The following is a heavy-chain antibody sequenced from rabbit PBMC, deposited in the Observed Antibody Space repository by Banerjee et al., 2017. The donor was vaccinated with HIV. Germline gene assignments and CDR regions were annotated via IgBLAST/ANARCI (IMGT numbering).Heavy chain of an antibody. V-gene: IGHV1S45*01. J-gene: IGHJ4*01. Sequence: QEQLEESGGDLVKPEGSLTLTCTASGFDLSTTYYMCWVRQAPGKGLEWIACIDAGSSGSTYYASWAKGRFTISKTSSTTVTLQMTSLTAADTATYFCARDLAGVIGWNFDLWGQGTLVTVS. CDR3: ARDLAGVIGWNFDL. D-gene: IGHD4-1*01. CDR2: IDAGSSGST. CDR1: GFDLSTTYY.